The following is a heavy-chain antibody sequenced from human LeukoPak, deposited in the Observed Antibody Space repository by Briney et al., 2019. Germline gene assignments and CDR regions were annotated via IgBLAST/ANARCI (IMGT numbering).Heavy chain of an antibody. CDR1: GYTLTELS. CDR3: ATSNTMVRGANYYGMDV. J-gene: IGHJ6*02. D-gene: IGHD3-10*01. CDR2: FDPEDGET. V-gene: IGHV1-24*01. Sequence: GASVKVSCKVSGYTLTELSMHWVRQAPGKGLEWMGGFDPEDGETIYAQKFQGRVTMTEDTSTDTAYMELSSLRSEDTAVYYCATSNTMVRGANYYGMDVWGQGTTVTVSS.